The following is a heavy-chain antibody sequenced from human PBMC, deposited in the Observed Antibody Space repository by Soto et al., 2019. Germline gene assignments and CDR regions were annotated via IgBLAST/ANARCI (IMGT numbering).Heavy chain of an antibody. J-gene: IGHJ4*02. CDR3: ARQRTTVVTQAYFDH. Sequence: SETLSLTCTVSGGSITSSSYYWGWIRQPPGMGLEWIGGIYYSGRSYYNPSLKSRVTMSVDTSKNQFSLTLNSVTAADAAVYYCARQRTTVVTQAYFDHWGQGTLVTVSS. CDR1: GGSITSSSYY. D-gene: IGHD4-17*01. V-gene: IGHV4-39*01. CDR2: IYYSGRS.